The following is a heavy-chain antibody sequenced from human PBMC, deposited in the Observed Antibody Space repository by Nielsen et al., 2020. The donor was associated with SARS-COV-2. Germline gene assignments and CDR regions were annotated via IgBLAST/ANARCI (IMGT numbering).Heavy chain of an antibody. J-gene: IGHJ4*02. Sequence: WIRQPPGKGLEWVSSITSTSTYIYYADSVKGRFTISRDNVKNSLYLQMDSLRAEDTAVYYCARDQGYCTTTSCYSVGGYFDYWGQGILVTVSS. D-gene: IGHD2-2*01. V-gene: IGHV3-21*01. CDR3: ARDQGYCTTTSCYSVGGYFDY. CDR2: ITSTSTYI.